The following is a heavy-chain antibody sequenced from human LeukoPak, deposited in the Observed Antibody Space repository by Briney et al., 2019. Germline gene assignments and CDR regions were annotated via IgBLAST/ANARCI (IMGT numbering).Heavy chain of an antibody. V-gene: IGHV3-23*01. CDR3: AKGGHYSFFDY. CDR1: GLIFRNYA. Sequence: GGSLRLSCTASGLIFRNYAMTWVRQAPRKGLEWVSTISGDGTETFYADSVKGRFTISRDNSKNTHYLQMSSLRAEDTGIYYCAKGGHYSFFDYWGQGTLVTVSS. D-gene: IGHD4-11*01. CDR2: ISGDGTET. J-gene: IGHJ4*02.